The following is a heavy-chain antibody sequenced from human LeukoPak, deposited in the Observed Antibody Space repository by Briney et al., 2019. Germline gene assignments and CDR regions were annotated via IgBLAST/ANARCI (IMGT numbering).Heavy chain of an antibody. CDR1: GYTFTRYY. V-gene: IGHV1-2*02. Sequence: ASAKVSCKASGYTFTRYYMHWVRQAPGQGLEWMGWINPNSGGTNYAQKFQGRVTMTRDTSISTAYMELSRLRSEDTAVYYCARDSEYQLLTWWFDPWGQGTLVTVSS. CDR2: INPNSGGT. D-gene: IGHD2-2*01. J-gene: IGHJ5*02. CDR3: ARDSEYQLLTWWFDP.